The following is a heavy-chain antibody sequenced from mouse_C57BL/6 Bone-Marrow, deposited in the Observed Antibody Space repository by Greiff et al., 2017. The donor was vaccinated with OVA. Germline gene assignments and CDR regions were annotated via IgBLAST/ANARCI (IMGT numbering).Heavy chain of an antibody. V-gene: IGHV1-64*01. CDR3: EREGNWDYFDY. J-gene: IGHJ2*01. Sequence: VQLQQPGAELVKPGASVKLSCKASGYTFTSYWMHWVKQRPGQGLEWIGMIHPNSGSTNYNEKFKSKATLTVDKSSSTAYMQLSSLTSEDSAVYYCEREGNWDYFDYWGQGTTLTVSS. CDR2: IHPNSGST. D-gene: IGHD4-1*01. CDR1: GYTFTSYW.